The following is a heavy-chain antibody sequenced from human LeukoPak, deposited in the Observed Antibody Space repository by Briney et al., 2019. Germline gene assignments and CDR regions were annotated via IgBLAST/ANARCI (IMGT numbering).Heavy chain of an antibody. CDR1: GFTFSSYG. CDR2: IWNDGSNK. Sequence: GGSLRLSCAASGFTFSSYGMHWVRQAPGKGLEWVAVIWNDGSNKYYADSVKGRFTISRDNSKNTLYLQMNSLRAEDTAVYYCARAVSYCSSTSCPFDYWGQGTLVTVSS. CDR3: ARAVSYCSSTSCPFDY. J-gene: IGHJ4*02. D-gene: IGHD2-2*01. V-gene: IGHV3-33*01.